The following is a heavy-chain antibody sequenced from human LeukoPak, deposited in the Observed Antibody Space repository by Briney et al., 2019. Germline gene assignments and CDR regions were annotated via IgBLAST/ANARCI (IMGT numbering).Heavy chain of an antibody. CDR3: ARVLSYDSSGYYYDY. V-gene: IGHV1-69*04. CDR1: GGTFSSYA. CDR2: IIPILGIA. Sequence: ASVKVSCKASGGTFSSYAISWVRQAPGQGLEWMGRIIPILGIANYAQKFQGRVTITADKSTSTAYMELSSLRSEDTAVYYCARVLSYDSSGYYYDYWGQGTLVTVSS. D-gene: IGHD3-22*01. J-gene: IGHJ4*02.